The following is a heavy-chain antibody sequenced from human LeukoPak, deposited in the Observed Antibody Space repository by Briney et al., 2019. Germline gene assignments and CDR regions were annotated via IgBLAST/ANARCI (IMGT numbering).Heavy chain of an antibody. CDR3: ARRGRNSSGWQDYL. J-gene: IGHJ4*02. CDR1: GGSISSYY. V-gene: IGHV4-59*01. CDR2: IYHTGST. Sequence: PSETLSLTCTVSGGSISSYYWSWIRQPPGKGLEWIAHIYHTGSTNYNPSLSSRVTISIDTAKNQFSPKLTSVTAADTAVYYCARRGRNSSGWQDYLWGQGTLVTVSS. D-gene: IGHD6-25*01.